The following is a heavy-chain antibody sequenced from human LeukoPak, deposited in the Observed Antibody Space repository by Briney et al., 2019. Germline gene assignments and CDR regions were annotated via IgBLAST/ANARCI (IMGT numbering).Heavy chain of an antibody. CDR2: INHSGST. V-gene: IGHV4-34*01. CDR3: AVWFGDRSYGMDV. Sequence: SSETLSLTCAVYGGSFSGYYWSWIRQPPGKGLEWIGEINHSGSTNYNPSLKSRVTISVDTSKNQFSLKLSSVTAADTAVYYCAVWFGDRSYGMDVWGQGTTVTVSS. CDR1: GGSFSGYY. D-gene: IGHD3-10*01. J-gene: IGHJ6*02.